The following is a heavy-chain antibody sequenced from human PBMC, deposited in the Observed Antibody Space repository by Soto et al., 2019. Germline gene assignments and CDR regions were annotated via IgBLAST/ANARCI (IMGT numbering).Heavy chain of an antibody. D-gene: IGHD3-22*01. V-gene: IGHV3-23*01. CDR1: GFTFSSYA. CDR2: ISGSGGST. J-gene: IGHJ4*02. CDR3: AKMSYYDLSGCGFFDY. Sequence: GGSLRLSCAASGFTFSSYAMSWVRQAPGKGLEWVSAISGSGGSTYYADSVKGRFTISRDNSKNTLYLQMNSLRAEDTAVYYCAKMSYYDLSGCGFFDYWGQGTPVTVSS.